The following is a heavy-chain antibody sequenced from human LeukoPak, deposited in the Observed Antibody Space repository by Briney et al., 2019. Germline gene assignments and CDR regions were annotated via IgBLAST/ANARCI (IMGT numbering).Heavy chain of an antibody. CDR2: INPNSGGT. CDR3: AREFIAGTLPGDY. CDR1: GYTFTAYY. D-gene: IGHD1-7*01. J-gene: IGHJ4*02. V-gene: IGHV1-2*02. Sequence: ASVKASCKASGYTFTAYYMHWVRQAPGQGLEWMGWINPNSGGTNYAQKFQGRVTMTRDTSISTAYMELSRLRSDDTAVYYCAREFIAGTLPGDYWGQGTLVTVSS.